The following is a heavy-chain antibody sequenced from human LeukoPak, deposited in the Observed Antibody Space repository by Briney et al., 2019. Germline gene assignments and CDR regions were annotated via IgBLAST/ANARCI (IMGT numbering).Heavy chain of an antibody. J-gene: IGHJ4*02. D-gene: IGHD4-11*01. V-gene: IGHV4-4*02. CDR3: ARGRAQYPPFFDF. Sequence: SETLSLSCAVSGDSVSSSYWWTGVRQHAERGLEWFGEIHNSGSTNYNWSLKSRVTISVDKSKNEFSLNLTSVTAADTAVYYCARGRAQYPPFFDFWGQGTRVTVSS. CDR2: IHNSGST. CDR1: GDSVSSSYW.